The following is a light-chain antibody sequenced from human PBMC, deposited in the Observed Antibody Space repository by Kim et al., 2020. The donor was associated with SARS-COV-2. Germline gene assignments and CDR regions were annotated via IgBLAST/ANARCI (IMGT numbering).Light chain of an antibody. V-gene: IGLV2-11*03. CDR2: DVT. J-gene: IGLJ3*02. Sequence: GQSVTISCTGTSSDVGGYTYVSWYQQHPGKAPKLMIYDVTKRPSGVPDRFSGSKSGNTASLTISGLQTEDEADYSCCSYAGSYTWVFGGGTKLTVL. CDR1: SSDVGGYTY. CDR3: CSYAGSYTWV.